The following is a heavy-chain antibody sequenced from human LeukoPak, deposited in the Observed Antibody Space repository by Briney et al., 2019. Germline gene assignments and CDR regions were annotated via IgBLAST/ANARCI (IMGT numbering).Heavy chain of an antibody. CDR2: TIPIFGTA. D-gene: IGHD5-18*01. V-gene: IGHV1-69*13. CDR3: ARDQGYRYGYGDFDY. J-gene: IGHJ4*02. CDR1: GGTFRSYA. Sequence: ASVKVSCKASGGTFRSYAISWVRQAPGQGLEWMGGTIPIFGTANYAQKFQGRVTITADESTSTAYMELSSLRSEDTAAYYCARDQGYRYGYGDFDYWGQGTLVTVSS.